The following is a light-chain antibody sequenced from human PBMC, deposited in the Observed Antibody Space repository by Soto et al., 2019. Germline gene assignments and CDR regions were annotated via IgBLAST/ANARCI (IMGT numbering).Light chain of an antibody. J-gene: IGKJ1*01. CDR3: QQRTNWLWT. CDR1: QGISSW. V-gene: IGKV1-12*01. Sequence: DIQMTQSPSSVSASVGDRVAITCRASQGISSWLAWYQQKPGKAPKLLIYAASSLQSGVPSRFSGSGSGTDLTLTISSLEPEDFVLYYCQQRTNWLWTFGQGTKVDI. CDR2: AAS.